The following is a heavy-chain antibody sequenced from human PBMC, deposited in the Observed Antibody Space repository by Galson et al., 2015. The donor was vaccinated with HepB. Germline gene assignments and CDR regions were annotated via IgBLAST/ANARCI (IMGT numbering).Heavy chain of an antibody. Sequence: QSGAEVKKPGESLRISCKGSGYSFAIYWISWVRQMPGKGLGWMGNIDPSDSYTNYSPSFQGHVTISADKSISTAYLQWSSLEASDTAMYYCARGPNNSPNRVDYWGQGTLVTVSS. CDR2: IDPSDSYT. V-gene: IGHV5-10-1*01. D-gene: IGHD4-23*01. CDR1: GYSFAIYW. CDR3: ARGPNNSPNRVDY. J-gene: IGHJ4*02.